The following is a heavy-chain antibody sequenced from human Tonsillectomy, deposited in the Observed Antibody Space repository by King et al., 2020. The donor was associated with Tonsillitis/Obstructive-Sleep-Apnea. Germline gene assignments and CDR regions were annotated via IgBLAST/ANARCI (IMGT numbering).Heavy chain of an antibody. D-gene: IGHD6-19*01. Sequence: VQLVESGGGVVQPGRSLRLSCVDSGFTFSSYGMHCVRPAPGKGLEWVAVISYDGNNKYYADSVYGRFTISRDNSKNTLYLQMDSLGTEDTAGYYCAKDLEIRRAVTGRVWLDPWGQGTLVTVSS. J-gene: IGHJ5*02. CDR3: AKDLEIRRAVTGRVWLDP. CDR2: ISYDGNNK. V-gene: IGHV3-30*18. CDR1: GFTFSSYG.